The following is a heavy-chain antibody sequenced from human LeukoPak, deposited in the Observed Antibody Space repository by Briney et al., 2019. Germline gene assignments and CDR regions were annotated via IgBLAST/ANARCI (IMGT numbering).Heavy chain of an antibody. CDR2: INSGDSDT. CDR3: ARHIPHCTSTSCYRGYYYYYYMDV. J-gene: IGHJ6*03. D-gene: IGHD2-2*02. CDR1: GYSFTSYW. V-gene: IGHV5-51*01. Sequence: GLSLTRSCNVSGYSFTSYWIGWVRQMRVQGLEWMGIINSGDSDTRYSPTFQGQGTISADKSISTAYLQWSSLKASDTAMYYWARHIPHCTSTSCYRGYYYYYYMDVWGKGTTVTVSS.